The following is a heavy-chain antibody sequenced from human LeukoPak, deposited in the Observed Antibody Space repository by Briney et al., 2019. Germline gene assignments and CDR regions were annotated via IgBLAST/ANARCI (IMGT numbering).Heavy chain of an antibody. D-gene: IGHD3-9*01. CDR1: GFTFSSYG. V-gene: IGHV3-23*01. J-gene: IGHJ4*02. Sequence: GGTLRLSCAASGFTFSSYGMSWVRQAPGKGLEWVSAISGSGGSTYYADSVKGRFTISRDNSKNTLYLQMNSLRAEDTAVYYCAKEQGSGLRYFDRSYFDYWGQGTLVTVSS. CDR2: ISGSGGST. CDR3: AKEQGSGLRYFDRSYFDY.